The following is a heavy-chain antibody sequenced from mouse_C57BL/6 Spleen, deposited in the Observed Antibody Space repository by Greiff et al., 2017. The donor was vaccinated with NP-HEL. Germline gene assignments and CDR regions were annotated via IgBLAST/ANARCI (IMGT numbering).Heavy chain of an antibody. CDR3: PRSADDYDVGTSFAY. CDR1: GYTFTSYW. J-gene: IGHJ3*01. CDR2: IDPSDSET. Sequence: QVQLQQPGAELVRPGSSVKLSCKASGYTFTSYWMHWVKQRPIQGLEWIGNIDPSDSETHYNQKFKDKATLTVDKSSSTAYMQLSSLKSEDSAVYYCPRSADDYDVGTSFAYWGQGTLVTVSA. V-gene: IGHV1-52*01. D-gene: IGHD2-4*01.